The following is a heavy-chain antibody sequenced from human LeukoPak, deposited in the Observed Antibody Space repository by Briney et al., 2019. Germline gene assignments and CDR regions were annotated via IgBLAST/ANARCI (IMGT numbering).Heavy chain of an antibody. V-gene: IGHV3-7*01. CDR3: ARVEDYDILTGFDY. CDR1: GFTFSNYG. Sequence: PGGSLRLSCGASGFTFSNYGMLWVRQAPGKGLEWVANIKQDGREKYYVDSVKGRFTISRDNAKNSLYLQMNSLRAEDTAVYYCARVEDYDILTGFDYWGQGALVTVSS. D-gene: IGHD3-9*01. J-gene: IGHJ4*02. CDR2: IKQDGREK.